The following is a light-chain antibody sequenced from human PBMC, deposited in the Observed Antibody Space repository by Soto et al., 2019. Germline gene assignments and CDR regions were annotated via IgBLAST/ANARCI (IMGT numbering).Light chain of an antibody. CDR2: GAS. CDR3: QQYNNWPRT. CDR1: QSVSSN. V-gene: IGKV3-15*01. Sequence: EIVMTQSPATLSVSRGERATLSCRASQSVSSNLAWYQQKPGQAPRLLIYGASTRATGIPARFSGSGSGTEFTLTISSLQSEDFAVYYCQQYNNWPRTFGQGTKVDI. J-gene: IGKJ1*01.